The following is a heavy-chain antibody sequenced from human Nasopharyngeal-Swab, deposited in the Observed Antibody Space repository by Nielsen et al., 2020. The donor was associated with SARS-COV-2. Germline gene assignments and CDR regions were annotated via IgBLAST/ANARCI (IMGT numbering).Heavy chain of an antibody. CDR3: TTDFYFDY. CDR1: GFIFSASA. J-gene: IGHJ4*02. Sequence: GESLKISCAASGFIFSASAIHWVRQASGKGLEWVGRIGDKDHNYATTYAASVQGRFTISRDDSTNTAFLQMDSLKTEDTSLYYCTTDFYFDYWGQGTRVTVAS. CDR2: IGDKDHNYAT. V-gene: IGHV3-73*01.